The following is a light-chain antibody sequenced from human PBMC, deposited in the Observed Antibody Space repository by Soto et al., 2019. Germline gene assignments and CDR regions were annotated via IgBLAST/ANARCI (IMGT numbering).Light chain of an antibody. CDR3: QQYGSSPST. Sequence: TELTNSPGTRSFLPRQRAPLSYTAGQSVSSSYLAWYQQKPGQAPRLLIYGASSRATGIPDRFSGSGSGTDFTLTISRLEPEDFAVYYCQQYGSSPSTFGQGTKVDIK. CDR2: GAS. J-gene: IGKJ1*01. CDR1: QSVSSSY. V-gene: IGKV3-20*01.